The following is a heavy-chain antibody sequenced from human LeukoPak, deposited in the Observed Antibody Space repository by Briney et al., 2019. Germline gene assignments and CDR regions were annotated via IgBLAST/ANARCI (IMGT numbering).Heavy chain of an antibody. Sequence: GGSLRLSCAASGFTFSSYGMHWVRQAPGKGLEWVAFIRDDGGKKYYADSVKGRFTISRDNSKNTLYLQMNSLRAEDTAVLYCAKDPFYYYDSSGFDYWGQGTLVTVSS. CDR3: AKDPFYYYDSSGFDY. J-gene: IGHJ4*02. CDR1: GFTFSSYG. CDR2: IRDDGGKK. V-gene: IGHV3-30*02. D-gene: IGHD3-22*01.